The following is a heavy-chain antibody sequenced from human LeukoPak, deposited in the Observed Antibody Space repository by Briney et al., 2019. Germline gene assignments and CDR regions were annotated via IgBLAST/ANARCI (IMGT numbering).Heavy chain of an antibody. Sequence: ASVKVSCKVSGYTLTELSMHWLRQAPGKGLEWMGGFDPEDGETIYAQKFQGRVTMTEDTSTDTAYMELSSLRSDDTAVYYCARRDSSGYYYVLNEYFQHWGQGTLVTVSS. CDR2: FDPEDGET. J-gene: IGHJ1*01. D-gene: IGHD3-22*01. V-gene: IGHV1-24*01. CDR1: GYTLTELS. CDR3: ARRDSSGYYYVLNEYFQH.